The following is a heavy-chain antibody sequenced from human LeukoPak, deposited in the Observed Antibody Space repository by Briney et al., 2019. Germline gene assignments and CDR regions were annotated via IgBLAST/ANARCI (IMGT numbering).Heavy chain of an antibody. Sequence: GASVKVSCKASGYTFIDYFIHGVRQAPGQELAWMGRINPTSGGTNYAKKFQGRVTMIRDTSISTAYMELSRLRSDDTAVYYCSRLIYSGYDRDYWGQGTLVTVSS. CDR1: GYTFIDYF. J-gene: IGHJ4*02. V-gene: IGHV1-2*06. CDR2: INPTSGGT. D-gene: IGHD5-12*01. CDR3: SRLIYSGYDRDY.